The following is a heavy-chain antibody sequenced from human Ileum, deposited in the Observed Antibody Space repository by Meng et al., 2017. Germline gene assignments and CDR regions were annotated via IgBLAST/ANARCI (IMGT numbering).Heavy chain of an antibody. V-gene: IGHV4-4*02. Sequence: QLQLQESRPGLVKPSGTLSLTCAGSGDSISSSGWWSWVRQPPGKGLEWIGQIYQSGSTNYNPSLKSRVTISIDRSENQLSLKLSSVTAADTAVYYCARHIVGPTPGMEYWGQGTLVTSPQ. CDR3: ARHIVGPTPGMEY. CDR2: IYQSGST. J-gene: IGHJ4*02. D-gene: IGHD1-26*01. CDR1: GDSISSSGW.